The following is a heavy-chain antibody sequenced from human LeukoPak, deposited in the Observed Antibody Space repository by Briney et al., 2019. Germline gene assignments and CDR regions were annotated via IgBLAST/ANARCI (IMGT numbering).Heavy chain of an antibody. CDR2: IYHSGST. CDR3: ASLTVTTYYYMDV. D-gene: IGHD4-17*01. J-gene: IGHJ6*03. V-gene: IGHV4-59*01. Sequence: SETLSLTCTVSGGSISSYYWSWIRQPPGKGLEWIGYIYHSGSTNYNPSLKSRVTISVDTSKNQFSLKLSSVTAADTAVYYCASLTVTTYYYMDVWGKGTTVTISS. CDR1: GGSISSYY.